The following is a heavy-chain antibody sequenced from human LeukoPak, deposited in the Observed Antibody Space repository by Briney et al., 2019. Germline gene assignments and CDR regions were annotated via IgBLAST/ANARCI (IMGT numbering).Heavy chain of an antibody. CDR2: INPNSGGT. D-gene: IGHD3-9*01. V-gene: IGHV1-2*02. CDR3: ARGYSYYDILTGYYPTHLFHY. Sequence: GASVKVSCKPSGYTFTSYAISWVRQAPGQGLEWMGWINPNSGGTNYAQKFQGRVTMTRDTSISTAYMELSRLRSDDTAVYYCARGYSYYDILTGYYPTHLFHYWGQGTLVTVSS. J-gene: IGHJ4*02. CDR1: GYTFTSYA.